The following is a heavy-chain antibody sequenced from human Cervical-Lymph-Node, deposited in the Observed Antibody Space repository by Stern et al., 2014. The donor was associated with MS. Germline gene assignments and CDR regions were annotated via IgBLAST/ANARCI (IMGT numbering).Heavy chain of an antibody. J-gene: IGHJ6*02. Sequence: VQLVESGPGPVKPSETLSLTCTVSGDSIGTYYWSWIRPPPGKGLEWIGWISSSGTTDYNPSLKSRVSMLVDTSKNQFSLKLTSVTAADTAVYYCARSPRQRRRYGDYNGMDVWGQGTTVTVSS. D-gene: IGHD4-17*01. CDR2: ISSSGTT. CDR1: GDSIGTYY. CDR3: ARSPRQRRRYGDYNGMDV. V-gene: IGHV4-59*01.